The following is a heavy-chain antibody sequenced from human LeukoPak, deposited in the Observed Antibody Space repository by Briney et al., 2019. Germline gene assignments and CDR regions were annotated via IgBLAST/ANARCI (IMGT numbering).Heavy chain of an antibody. J-gene: IGHJ4*02. CDR2: INQDGSEK. V-gene: IGHV3-7*01. CDR1: GFTFLRAW. Sequence: GGSLRLACSASGFTFLRAWGGWGRQARGKGLGWVANINQDGSEKYYVASVKGRFTISKDNAKNSLYLQMNSLRAEDTAVYYCARDENWGQGTLVTVSS. CDR3: ARDEN.